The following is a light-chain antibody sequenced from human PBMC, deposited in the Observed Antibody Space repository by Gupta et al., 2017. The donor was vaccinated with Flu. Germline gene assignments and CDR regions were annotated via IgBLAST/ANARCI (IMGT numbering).Light chain of an antibody. CDR1: SLRSYY. CDR2: GKN. CDR3: NSRDSSGNPWV. V-gene: IGLV3-19*01. Sequence: SSELTQDPAVSVALGQTVRIPCQGDSLRSYYASWYQQKPGQAPVLVIYGKNNRPSGIPDRFSGSSSGNTASLTITGAQAEDEADYYCNSRDSSGNPWVFGGGTKLTVL. J-gene: IGLJ3*02.